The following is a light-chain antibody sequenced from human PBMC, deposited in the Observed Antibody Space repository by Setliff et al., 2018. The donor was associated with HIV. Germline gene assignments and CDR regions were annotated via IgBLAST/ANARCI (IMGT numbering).Light chain of an antibody. Sequence: QSALTQPASVSGSPGRSITISCTATSSDVGGHDYVSWYQQHPGKAPKVIIYSVSNRPSGVSDRFSGSKSAYTASLSISRLQAADEAYYYCSSYTTNNTLVFGGGTQLTVL. CDR1: SSDVGGHDY. V-gene: IGLV2-14*03. CDR2: SVS. CDR3: SSYTTNNTLV. J-gene: IGLJ3*02.